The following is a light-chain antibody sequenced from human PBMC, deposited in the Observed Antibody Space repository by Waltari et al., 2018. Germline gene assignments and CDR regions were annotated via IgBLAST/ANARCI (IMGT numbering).Light chain of an antibody. CDR2: DVS. CDR1: SSDVGGYNY. J-gene: IGLJ1*01. V-gene: IGLV2-11*01. Sequence: QSALTQPRSVSGPPGHSVTLSCTGTSSDVGGYNYVSWYQQHPGKAPKLMIYDVSKRPSGVPDRFSGSKSGNTASLTISGLQAEYEADYYCCSYAGSYTLYVFGTGTKVTVL. CDR3: CSYAGSYTLYV.